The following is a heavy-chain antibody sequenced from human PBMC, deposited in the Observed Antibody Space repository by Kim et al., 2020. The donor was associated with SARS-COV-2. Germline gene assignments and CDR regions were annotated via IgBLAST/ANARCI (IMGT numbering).Heavy chain of an antibody. CDR3: AREGVAAGLLGRWFDP. CDR1: GYTFTSYY. V-gene: IGHV1-46*01. Sequence: ASVKVSCKASGYTFTSYYMHWVRQAPGQGLEWMGIINPSGGSTSYAQKFQGRVTMTRDTSTSTVYMELSSLRSEDTAVYYCAREGVAAGLLGRWFDPWGQGTLVTVSS. CDR2: INPSGGST. D-gene: IGHD2-15*01. J-gene: IGHJ5*02.